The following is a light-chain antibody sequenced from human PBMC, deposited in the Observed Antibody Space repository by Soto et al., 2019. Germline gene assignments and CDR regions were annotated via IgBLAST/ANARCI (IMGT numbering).Light chain of an antibody. J-gene: IGKJ2*01. CDR2: AAS. CDR1: QSISSY. V-gene: IGKV1-39*01. CDR3: QQSYSTPLT. Sequence: DIQMTQSPSSLSASVGDRVTITCRASQSISSYLNWYQQKPGKAPKLLIYAASSLQSGVPSRFSGSGSGTDFTLTISSLQPEDFATYYCQQSYSTPLTFGHGTTLEIK.